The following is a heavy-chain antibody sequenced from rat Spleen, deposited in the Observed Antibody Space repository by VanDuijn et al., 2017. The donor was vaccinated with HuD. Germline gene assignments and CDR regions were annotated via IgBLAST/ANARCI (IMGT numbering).Heavy chain of an antibody. CDR1: GFTFSDYY. CDR2: ISYDDSRT. V-gene: IGHV5-29*01. Sequence: EVQLVESDGGLVQPGRSLKLSCAASGFTFSDYYMAWVRQAPTKGLEWVATISYDDSRTYYRDSVKGRFTISRDNAKSTLYLQMDSLRSEDTATYYCARGYVMDAWGQGASVTVSS. CDR3: ARGYVMDA. J-gene: IGHJ4*01.